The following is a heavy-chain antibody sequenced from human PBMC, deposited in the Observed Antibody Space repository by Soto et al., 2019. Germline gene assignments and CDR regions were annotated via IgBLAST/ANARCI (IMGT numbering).Heavy chain of an antibody. V-gene: IGHV3-21*01. CDR3: ARDPSTVTRYYYGMDV. J-gene: IGHJ6*02. CDR1: GFTFSSYS. D-gene: IGHD4-17*01. CDR2: ISSSSSYI. Sequence: GGSLRLSCAASGFTFSSYSMNWVRQAPGKGLEWVSSISSSSSYIYYADSVKGRFTISRDNAKNSLYLQMNSLRAEDTAVYYCARDPSTVTRYYYGMDVWGQGTTVTV.